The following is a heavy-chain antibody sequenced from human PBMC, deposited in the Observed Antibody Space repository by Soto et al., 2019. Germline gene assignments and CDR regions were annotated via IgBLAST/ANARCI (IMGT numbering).Heavy chain of an antibody. CDR3: ARAHCGGDCYLYYYYGMDV. CDR2: IYSGGST. V-gene: IGHV3-66*01. Sequence: GGSLILSCAASGFTVSSNYMSWVRQAPGKGLEWVSVIYSGGSTYYADSVKGRFTISRDNSKNTLYLQMNSLRAEDTAVYYCARAHCGGDCYLYYYYGMDVWGQGTTVTVS. CDR1: GFTVSSNY. D-gene: IGHD2-21*02. J-gene: IGHJ6*02.